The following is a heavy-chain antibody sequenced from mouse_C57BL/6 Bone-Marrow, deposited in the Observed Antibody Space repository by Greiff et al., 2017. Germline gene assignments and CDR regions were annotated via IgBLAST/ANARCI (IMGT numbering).Heavy chain of an antibody. CDR2: INPSSGYT. CDR1: GYTFPSYT. CDR3: ARWYYGSSIDY. V-gene: IGHV1-4*01. J-gene: IGHJ2*01. D-gene: IGHD1-1*01. Sequence: VQLQQSGAELARPGASVKMSCKASGYTFPSYTMHWVKQRPGQGLEWIGYINPSSGYTKYNQKFKDKATLTADKSSSTAYMQLSSLTSEDSAVYYCARWYYGSSIDYWGQGTTLTVSS.